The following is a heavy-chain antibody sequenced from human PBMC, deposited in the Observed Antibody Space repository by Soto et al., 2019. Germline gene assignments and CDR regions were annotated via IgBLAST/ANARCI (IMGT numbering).Heavy chain of an antibody. CDR1: GGIFSSYA. CDR3: ARDSIPRYDSSGYSFDN. J-gene: IGHJ4*02. V-gene: IGHV1-69*13. Sequence: SVKVSCKASGGIFSSYAISWVRQAPGQGLEWMGGIIPIFATPNYAQKFQGRVTITADESTSTVYMELSSLRYEDTAVYYCARDSIPRYDSSGYSFDNWGQGTLVTVSS. CDR2: IIPIFATP. D-gene: IGHD3-22*01.